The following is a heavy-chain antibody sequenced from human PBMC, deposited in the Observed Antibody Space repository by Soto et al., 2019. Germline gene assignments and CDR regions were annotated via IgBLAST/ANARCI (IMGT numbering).Heavy chain of an antibody. V-gene: IGHV3-7*01. CDR1: GLTFSISW. D-gene: IGHD4-4*01. CDR2: INPAGNVQ. Sequence: VQLVESGGGLVQPGESLRLSCTASGLTFSISWMTWVRQAPGEGLEWVSNINPAGNVQHYADSVKERFTISRDNATNSLFLQMSGLRVEDTAGYYCATANTTYAFDMWGQGTMGTFSA. J-gene: IGHJ3*02. CDR3: ATANTTYAFDM.